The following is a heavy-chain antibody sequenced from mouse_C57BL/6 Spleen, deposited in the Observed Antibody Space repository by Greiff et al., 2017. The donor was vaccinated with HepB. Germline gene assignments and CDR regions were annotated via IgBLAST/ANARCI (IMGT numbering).Heavy chain of an antibody. D-gene: IGHD2-5*01. Sequence: DVMLVESGGGLVKPGGSLKLSCAASGFTFSSYAMSWVRQTPEKRLEWVATISDGGSYTYYPDNVKGRFTISRDNAKNNLYLQMSHLKSEDTAMYYCARDSPYSNSYFDYWGQGTTLTVSS. V-gene: IGHV5-4*01. CDR3: ARDSPYSNSYFDY. J-gene: IGHJ2*01. CDR1: GFTFSSYA. CDR2: ISDGGSYT.